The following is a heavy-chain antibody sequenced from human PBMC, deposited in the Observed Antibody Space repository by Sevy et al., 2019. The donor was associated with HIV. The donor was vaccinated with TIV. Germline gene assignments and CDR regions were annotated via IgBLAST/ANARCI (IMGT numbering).Heavy chain of an antibody. V-gene: IGHV3-21*01. CDR3: ARDLPLVGPRDYFDY. CDR1: GFTFSSYS. Sequence: GGSLRLSCAASGFTFSSYSMNWVRQAPGKGLEWVSSISSSSSYIYCADSVKGRFTISRDNAKNSLYLQMNSLRAEDTAVYYCARDLPLVGPRDYFDYWGQGTLVTISS. J-gene: IGHJ4*02. D-gene: IGHD1-26*01. CDR2: ISSSSSYI.